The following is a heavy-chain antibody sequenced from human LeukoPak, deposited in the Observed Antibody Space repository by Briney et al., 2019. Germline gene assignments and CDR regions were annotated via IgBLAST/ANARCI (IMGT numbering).Heavy chain of an antibody. CDR3: ARGLSEPYNWNYGSYMDV. V-gene: IGHV3-20*01. Sequence: GGSLRLSCAASGFTFDDYGMSWVRQAPGKGLEWVSGINWNGGSIGYADSVKGRFTISRDNAKNSLYLQMNSLRAEDTALYHCARGLSEPYNWNYGSYMDVWGEGTTVTVSS. J-gene: IGHJ6*03. CDR2: INWNGGSI. D-gene: IGHD1-7*01. CDR1: GFTFDDYG.